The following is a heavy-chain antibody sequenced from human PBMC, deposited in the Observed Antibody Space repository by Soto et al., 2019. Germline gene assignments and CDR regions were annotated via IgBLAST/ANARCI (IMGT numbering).Heavy chain of an antibody. J-gene: IGHJ4*01. CDR2: MSYDGTNT. Sequence: WWSLRLSCRASVFMFSAYAMLWVRQAPGKGLEWVAAMSYDGTNTYYADSVKGRLTISRDNSKNTLFLQMSSLTADDSAVYYCARDPSPYTSGWYGIDFWGLGTLVTVSS. CDR1: VFMFSAYA. V-gene: IGHV3-30-3*01. D-gene: IGHD6-19*01. CDR3: ARDPSPYTSGWYGIDF.